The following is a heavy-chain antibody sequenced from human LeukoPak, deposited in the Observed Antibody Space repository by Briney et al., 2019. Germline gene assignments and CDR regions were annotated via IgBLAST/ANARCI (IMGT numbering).Heavy chain of an antibody. Sequence: SETLSLTRTVSGGSISSGDYYWSWIRQPPGKGLEWIGYIYYSGSTYYNPSLKRRVTISVDTSKNQFSLKLSSVTAADTAVYYCARVDDGDYGYAFDIWGQGTMVTVSS. CDR1: GGSISSGDYY. J-gene: IGHJ3*02. CDR3: ARVDDGDYGYAFDI. CDR2: IYYSGST. D-gene: IGHD4-17*01. V-gene: IGHV4-30-4*08.